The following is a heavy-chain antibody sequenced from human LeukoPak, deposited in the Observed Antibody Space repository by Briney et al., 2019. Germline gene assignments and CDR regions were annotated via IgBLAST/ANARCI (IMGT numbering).Heavy chain of an antibody. V-gene: IGHV1-18*01. Sequence: ASVEVPCKASGYTFTSYGITWVRQAPGQGLEWMGWISAYSGNTNYAQKLQGRVTMTTDTSTSTAYMELRSLRSDDTAVYYCARDSCGSSSCYPDYWGQGTLVTVSS. CDR2: ISAYSGNT. J-gene: IGHJ4*02. CDR3: ARDSCGSSSCYPDY. D-gene: IGHD2-2*01. CDR1: GYTFTSYG.